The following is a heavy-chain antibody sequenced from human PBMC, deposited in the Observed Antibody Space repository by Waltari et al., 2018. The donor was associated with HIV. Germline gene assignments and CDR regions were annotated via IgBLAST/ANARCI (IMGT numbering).Heavy chain of an antibody. CDR2: ISYSGTT. CDR3: VRHWVYGSVPSAIRTFDN. Sequence: QLQMQESGPGLVKPSATLSLPCSASGDSIIDPTFSWGSIRQPPGKGREWIGSISYSGTTYSKASLSSRVIVSVDTPKNQFSLHLRSVTAADTAVYYCVRHWVYGSVPSAIRTFDNWGQGTLVTVSS. D-gene: IGHD3-10*01. J-gene: IGHJ4*02. V-gene: IGHV4-39*01. CDR1: GDSIIDPTFS.